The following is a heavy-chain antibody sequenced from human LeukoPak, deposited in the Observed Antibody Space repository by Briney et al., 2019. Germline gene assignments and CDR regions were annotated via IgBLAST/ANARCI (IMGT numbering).Heavy chain of an antibody. CDR2: INHSGST. CDR1: GGSFSGYY. CDR3: ARGQHYDSSGYNFDY. V-gene: IGHV4-34*01. D-gene: IGHD3-22*01. J-gene: IGHJ4*02. Sequence: PSETLSLTRAVYGGSFSGYYWRWIRQPPGKGLEWIGEINHSGSTNYNPSLKSRVTISVDTSKNQFSLKLSSVTAADTAVYYCARGQHYDSSGYNFDYWGQGTLVTVSS.